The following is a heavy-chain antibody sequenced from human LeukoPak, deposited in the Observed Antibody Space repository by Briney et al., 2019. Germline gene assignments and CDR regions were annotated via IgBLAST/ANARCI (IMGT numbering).Heavy chain of an antibody. J-gene: IGHJ4*02. CDR3: ARDQTGFDY. CDR2: ISYDGSNR. CDR1: GFTFSSYG. V-gene: IGHV3-30*03. Sequence: GRSLRLSCVASGFTFSSYGMHWVRQAPGKGLEWEAFISYDGSNRYYVDSVKGRFTISRDNSKNTLYLQMNSLRAEDTAVYYCARDQTGFDYWGQGTLVTVSS.